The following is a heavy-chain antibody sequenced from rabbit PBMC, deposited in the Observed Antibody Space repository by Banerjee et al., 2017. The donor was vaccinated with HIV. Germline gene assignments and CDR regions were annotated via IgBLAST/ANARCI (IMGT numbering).Heavy chain of an antibody. V-gene: IGHV1S45*01. Sequence: QEQLVESGGGLVKPEGSLTLTCTASGFSFSNKYVMCWVCQAPGKGLEWIACINTSSGSTYYASWAKGRFTISKTSTTVDLKMTSLTAADTATYFCIRDSHAWGADLWGPGTLVTVS. CDR1: GFSFSNKYV. CDR2: INTSSGST. J-gene: IGHJ4*01. CDR3: IRDSHAWGADL. D-gene: IGHD4-1*01.